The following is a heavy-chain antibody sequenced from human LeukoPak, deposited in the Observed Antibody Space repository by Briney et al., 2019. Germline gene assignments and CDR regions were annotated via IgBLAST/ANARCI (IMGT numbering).Heavy chain of an antibody. D-gene: IGHD2-2*01. J-gene: IGHJ4*02. CDR1: GFTFSSYA. CDR2: ISSNGGST. Sequence: GGSLRLSCAASGFTFSSYAMHWVRQAPGKGLEYVSAISSNGGSTYYANSVKGRFTNSRDNSKNTLYLQMGSLRAEDMAVYYCARARSGDIVVVPAGYWGQGTLVTVSS. V-gene: IGHV3-64*01. CDR3: ARARSGDIVVVPAGY.